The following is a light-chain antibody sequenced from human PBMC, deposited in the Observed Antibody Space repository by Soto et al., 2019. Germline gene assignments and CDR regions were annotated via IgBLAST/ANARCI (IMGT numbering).Light chain of an antibody. J-gene: IGKJ1*01. CDR3: MQALQTPWT. CDR1: QCLLHSHRYNY. CDR2: LGS. Sequence: DIVLTQSPLSLPVTPGEPASISCRSSQCLLHSHRYNYLDWYLQKPGQSPQLLIYLGSNRASGVPDRFSGSGSGTDFTLKISRVEAEDVGVYYCMQALQTPWTFGQGTKVDIK. V-gene: IGKV2-28*01.